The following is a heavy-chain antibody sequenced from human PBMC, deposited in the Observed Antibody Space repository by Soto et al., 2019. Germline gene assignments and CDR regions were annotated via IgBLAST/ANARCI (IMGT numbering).Heavy chain of an antibody. D-gene: IGHD1-26*01. CDR1: GGSISSYY. J-gene: IGHJ4*02. CDR2: IYYSGST. Sequence: QVQLQESGPGLVKPSETLSLTCTVSGGSISSYYWSWLRQPPGKGLEWIGYIYYSGSTNYNPSLKSRVTISVDTSKNQFSLKLSSVTAADTAAYYCARGGGSPDYWGQGTLVTVSS. V-gene: IGHV4-59*12. CDR3: ARGGGSPDY.